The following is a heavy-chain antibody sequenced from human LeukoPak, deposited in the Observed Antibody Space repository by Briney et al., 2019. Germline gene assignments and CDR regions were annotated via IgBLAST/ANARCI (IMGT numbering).Heavy chain of an antibody. CDR1: GYTFTGYY. CDR2: INPNSGGT. CDR3: ARVLTRANSFPYFDY. V-gene: IGHV1-2*02. J-gene: IGHJ4*02. D-gene: IGHD4-11*01. Sequence: GASVKVSCKASGYTFTGYYMHWVRQAPGQGLEWMGWINPNSGGTNYAQKFQGRVTMTRDTSISTAYMELSRLRSDDTAVYYCARVLTRANSFPYFDYWGQGTLVTVSS.